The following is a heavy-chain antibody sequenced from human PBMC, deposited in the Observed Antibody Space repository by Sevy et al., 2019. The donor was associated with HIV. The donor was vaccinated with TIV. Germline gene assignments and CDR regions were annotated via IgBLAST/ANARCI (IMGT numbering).Heavy chain of an antibody. CDR2: ISYDGSDK. CDR1: GFALSNYYA. D-gene: IGHD3-9*01. V-gene: IGHV3-30-3*01. CDR3: AKDFTGYNGMDV. J-gene: IGHJ6*02. Sequence: GGSLRLSCAASGFALSNYYAMHWVRQAPGKGLEWVALISYDGSDKYYADSVKGRFTISRDNFKNTLYLQMNSLRAEDTAVYYCAKDFTGYNGMDVWGQGTMVTVSS.